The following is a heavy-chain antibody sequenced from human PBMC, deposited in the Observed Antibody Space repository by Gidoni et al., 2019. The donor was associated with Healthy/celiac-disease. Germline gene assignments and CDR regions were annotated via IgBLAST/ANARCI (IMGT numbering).Heavy chain of an antibody. J-gene: IGHJ4*02. D-gene: IGHD4-17*01. Sequence: VRSMASGYTFTSYYMHWVRQAPGQGLEWMGIINPSGGSTSYAQKFQGRVTMTRDTSTSTVYMELSSLRSEDTAVYYCARDQANDYGDSSYDYWGQGTLVTVSS. CDR3: ARDQANDYGDSSYDY. CDR1: GYTFTSYY. CDR2: INPSGGST. V-gene: IGHV1-46*01.